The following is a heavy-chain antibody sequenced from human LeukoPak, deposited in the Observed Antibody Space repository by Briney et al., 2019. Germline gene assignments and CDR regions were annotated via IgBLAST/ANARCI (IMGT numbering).Heavy chain of an antibody. V-gene: IGHV3-48*04. J-gene: IGHJ6*02. CDR3: ARGSSSWFLYGMDV. CDR2: ISSSSSTI. D-gene: IGHD6-13*01. CDR1: GFTFSSYS. Sequence: PGGSLRLSCAASGFTFSSYSMNWVRQAPGKGLEWVSYISSSSSTIYYADSVKGRFTISRDNAKNSLYLQMNSLRAEDTAVYYCARGSSSWFLYGMDVWGQGTTVTVSS.